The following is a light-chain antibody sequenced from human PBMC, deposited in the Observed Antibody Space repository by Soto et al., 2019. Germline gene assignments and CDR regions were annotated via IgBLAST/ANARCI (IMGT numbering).Light chain of an antibody. CDR1: QSISSR. V-gene: IGKV1-5*01. Sequence: DIQMTQSPSTLSASVGDRVTITCRASQSISSRLAWYQQKPGKAPKLLISGASSLQSGVPSRFSGSGSGTEFTLTISSLHPDDFATYYCQQYNSYSTFGQGTRLEIK. CDR3: QQYNSYST. J-gene: IGKJ5*01. CDR2: GAS.